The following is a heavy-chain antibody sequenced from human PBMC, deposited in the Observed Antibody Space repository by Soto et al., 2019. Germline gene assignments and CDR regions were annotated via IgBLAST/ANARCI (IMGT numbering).Heavy chain of an antibody. D-gene: IGHD6-13*01. CDR2: IKQDGSEK. J-gene: IGHJ6*02. CDR3: ERVNVAAGHYGMDV. CDR1: GFMFRSHW. Sequence: QLVESGGGLVQPGGSLRLSCAASGFMFRSHWMSWVRQAPGKGLEWVANIKQDGSEKYYVDSVKGRFAVSRDNAQNSVYLQMSSLGAEDAAMYFCERVNVAAGHYGMDVWGQGTTVTVSS. V-gene: IGHV3-7*01.